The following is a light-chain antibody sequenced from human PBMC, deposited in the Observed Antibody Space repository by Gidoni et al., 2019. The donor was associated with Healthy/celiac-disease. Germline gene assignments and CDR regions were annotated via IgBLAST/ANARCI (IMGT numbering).Light chain of an antibody. CDR3: QQYNNWPST. V-gene: IGKV3-15*01. J-gene: IGKJ4*01. CDR1: QSVSSN. CDR2: GAS. Sequence: EIVMTPSPATLSVSPVERATLSCRASQSVSSNLAWYQQKPGRATRLLIYGASTRATGIPARFSGSGSGTEFTRTISSLQSEDFAGYYCQQYNNWPSTFGGGTKVEIK.